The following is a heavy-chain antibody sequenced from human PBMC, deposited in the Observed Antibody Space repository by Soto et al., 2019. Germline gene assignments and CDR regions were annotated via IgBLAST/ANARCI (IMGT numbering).Heavy chain of an antibody. CDR2: IKQDGSEK. CDR3: AGEGYYYYGMDV. J-gene: IGHJ6*02. V-gene: IGHV3-7*01. Sequence: GGSLRLSCAASGFTFSSYWMSWVRQAPGKGLEWVANIKQDGSEKYYVDSVKGRFTISRDNAKNSLYLQMNSLRAEDTAVYYGAGEGYYYYGMDVWGQGTTGTAP. CDR1: GFTFSSYW.